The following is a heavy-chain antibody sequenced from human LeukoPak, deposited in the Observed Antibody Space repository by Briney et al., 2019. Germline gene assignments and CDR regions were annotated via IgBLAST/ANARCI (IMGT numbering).Heavy chain of an antibody. CDR3: ARDGDTVLTRGYYYYMDV. CDR1: GFIFSKYC. D-gene: IGHD4-23*01. CDR2: MKQDGSEK. V-gene: IGHV3-7*01. J-gene: IGHJ6*03. Sequence: GGSLRLSCEASGFIFSKYCMSWVRQAPGKGPEWVANMKQDGSEKFYMDSVKGRFTISRDNANNSLYLQMNSLRAEDTAVYYCARDGDTVLTRGYYYYMDVWGKGTTVTVSS.